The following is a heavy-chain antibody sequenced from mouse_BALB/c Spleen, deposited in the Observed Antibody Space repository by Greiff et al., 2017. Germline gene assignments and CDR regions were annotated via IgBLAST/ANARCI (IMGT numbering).Heavy chain of an antibody. Sequence: EVMLVESGPDLVKPSQSLSLTCTVTGYSITSGYRWHWIRQFPGNKLEWMGYIHYSGSTNYNPSLNSRISITRDTSKNQFFLQLNSVTTKDTATYYCARTYGSCDYDYWGQGTTLTVSS. J-gene: IGHJ2*01. D-gene: IGHD1-1*01. CDR3: ARTYGSCDYDY. V-gene: IGHV3-1*02. CDR2: IHYSGST. CDR1: GYSITSGYR.